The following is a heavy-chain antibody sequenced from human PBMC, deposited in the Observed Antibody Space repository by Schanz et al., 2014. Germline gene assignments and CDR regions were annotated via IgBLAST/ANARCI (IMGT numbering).Heavy chain of an antibody. J-gene: IGHJ4*02. D-gene: IGHD5-12*01. CDR3: ARKVVATIGGYYDN. V-gene: IGHV3-23*01. CDR1: GFSFSSYA. Sequence: EVQLLESGGGLVQPGGSLRLSCAASGFSFSSYAMGWVRQARGKGLEWVSYVSRSTPDIYYADSVKGRFTISGDSSKYTVYLQMNSLRAEDTAVYYCARKVVATIGGYYDNWGQGTLVIVSS. CDR2: VSRSTPDI.